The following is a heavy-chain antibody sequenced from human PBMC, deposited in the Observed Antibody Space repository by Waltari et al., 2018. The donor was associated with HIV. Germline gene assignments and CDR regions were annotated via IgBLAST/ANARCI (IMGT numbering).Heavy chain of an antibody. CDR2: INSDGSTR. CDR1: GFSVRNHW. J-gene: IGHJ4*02. CDR3: ARASHYIEFSTFDGDYYFDL. Sequence: VQLVESGGGSIKTGGSLRLSCAGSGFSVRNHWMDWVRQGPGKGLVWVARINSDGSTRNYADAMKGRFVISRDNSRNTVYLQLNSVKVEDTAVYFCARASHYIEFSTFDGDYYFDLWGRGTRVAVSS. D-gene: IGHD3-9*01. V-gene: IGHV3-74*01.